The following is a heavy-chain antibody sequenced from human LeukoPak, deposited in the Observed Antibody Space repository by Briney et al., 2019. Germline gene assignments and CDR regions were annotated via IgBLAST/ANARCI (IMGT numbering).Heavy chain of an antibody. Sequence: PSEALSLTCSFSGGTFTAYYWSWIRQPPGKGLEWIGEINHSGSTNYNPSLKSRATISVDTSKTQFSLKLSSVTAADTAVYYCARWEGGSYYDFDYWGQGTLVTVSS. CDR2: INHSGST. V-gene: IGHV4-34*01. D-gene: IGHD1-26*01. CDR3: ARWEGGSYYDFDY. J-gene: IGHJ4*02. CDR1: GGTFTAYY.